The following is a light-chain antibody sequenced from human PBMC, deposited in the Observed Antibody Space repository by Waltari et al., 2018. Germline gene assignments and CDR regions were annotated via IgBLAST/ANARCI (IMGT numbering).Light chain of an antibody. CDR3: SSYTTSSAPGV. CDR1: DSDVGAYDF. V-gene: IGLV2-14*01. CDR2: EVS. Sequence: QSALTQPASVSGSPGQSITISCSGTDSDVGAYDFVSWYKQHPGKAPHLIIYEVSNRPSGTSNRFSAAKSGNTASLTITVLQAEDEADYYCSSYTTSSAPGVFGTGTRVTVL. J-gene: IGLJ1*01.